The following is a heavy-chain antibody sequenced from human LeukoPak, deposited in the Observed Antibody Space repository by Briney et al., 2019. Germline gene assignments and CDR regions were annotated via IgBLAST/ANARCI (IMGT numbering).Heavy chain of an antibody. J-gene: IGHJ5*02. CDR1: GFTFSDYY. V-gene: IGHV3-11*04. CDR2: ISNTGSSI. Sequence: PGGSLRLSCAASGFTFSDYYMTWIRQAPGKGLEWVSYISNTGSSIYYADSVKGRLTISRDNAKNSLYLQTNSLRAEDTAVYYCARGAAGNWFDPWGQGTLVTVSS. D-gene: IGHD2-15*01. CDR3: ARGAAGNWFDP.